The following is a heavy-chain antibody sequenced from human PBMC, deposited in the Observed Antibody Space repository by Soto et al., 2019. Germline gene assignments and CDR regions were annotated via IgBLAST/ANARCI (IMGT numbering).Heavy chain of an antibody. CDR3: KGHSDSYYYFDY. CDR2: IRGSGGDT. CDR1: GFTFSFCA. Sequence: EVQLLESGGGLVQPGGSLRLSCAASGFTFSFCAMSWVRQAPGKGLEWVSSIRGSGGDTYYADSVRGRFTISRDNSKNTLYLQMNSLRVEDTAVYCVKGHSDSYYYFDYWGQGTLVTVSS. V-gene: IGHV3-23*01. J-gene: IGHJ4*02. D-gene: IGHD3-22*01.